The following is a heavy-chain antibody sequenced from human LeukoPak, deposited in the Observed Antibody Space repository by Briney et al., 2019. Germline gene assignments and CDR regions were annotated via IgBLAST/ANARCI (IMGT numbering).Heavy chain of an antibody. CDR3: TTDLDMIVVVRFDY. Sequence: PGGSLRLSCAASGFMFTSYWMSWVRQAPGKGLEWVANINQDGSAKYYVDSVKGRFTISRDNAKNSLYLQMNSLKTEDTAVYYCTTDLDMIVVVRFDYWGQGTLVTVSS. V-gene: IGHV3-7*03. J-gene: IGHJ4*02. CDR1: GFMFTSYW. CDR2: INQDGSAK. D-gene: IGHD3-22*01.